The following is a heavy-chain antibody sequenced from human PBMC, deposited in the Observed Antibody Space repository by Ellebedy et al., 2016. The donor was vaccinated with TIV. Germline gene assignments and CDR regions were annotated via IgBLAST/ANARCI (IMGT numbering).Heavy chain of an antibody. D-gene: IGHD1-26*01. J-gene: IGHJ5*02. CDR3: ARDSGSYSSRFDP. V-gene: IGHV1-46*04. CDR2: INPSGGRT. CDR1: GYTFTSYY. Sequence: AASVKVSCKASGYTFTSYYMHWVRQAPGQGLEWMGIINPSGGRTSYAQKLQGRVTMTRDTSTSTVYMELSSLRSEDTAVYYCARDSGSYSSRFDPWGQGTLVTVSS.